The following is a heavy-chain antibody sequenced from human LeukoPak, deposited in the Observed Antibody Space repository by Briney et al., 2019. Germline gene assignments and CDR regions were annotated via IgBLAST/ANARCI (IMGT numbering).Heavy chain of an antibody. D-gene: IGHD3-10*02. J-gene: IGHJ6*04. CDR3: AELGITMIGSV. Sequence: GGSLRLSCAASGFTFSSYEMNWVHQAPGKGLEWVSYISSSGSTIYYADSVKGRFTISRDNAKNSLYLQMNSLRAEDAAVYYCAELGITMIGSVWGKGTTVTISS. CDR2: ISSSGSTI. V-gene: IGHV3-48*03. CDR1: GFTFSSYE.